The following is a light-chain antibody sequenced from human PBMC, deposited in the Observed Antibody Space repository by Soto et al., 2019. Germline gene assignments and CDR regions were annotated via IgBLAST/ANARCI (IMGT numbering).Light chain of an antibody. CDR2: AAS. V-gene: IGKV1-6*01. CDR3: QQYENLPT. CDR1: QGIRND. J-gene: IGKJ5*01. Sequence: AIQMTQSPSSLSASVGDRVTITCRASQGIRNDLGWYQQRPGKAPKLLIYAASTLQSGVQSRFSGSGSGTDFTLTISSLQPEEFATYDCQQYENLPTFGQGTRLEIK.